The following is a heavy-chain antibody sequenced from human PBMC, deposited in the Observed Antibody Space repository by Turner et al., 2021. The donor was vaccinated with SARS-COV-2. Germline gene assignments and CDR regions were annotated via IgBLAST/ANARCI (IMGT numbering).Heavy chain of an antibody. CDR1: GFPFSAYS. CDR2: ISHSSSTL. CDR3: ARIVRASKTDH. J-gene: IGHJ4*02. Sequence: EVQLVESGGGLVQPGGSLSLSCAASGFPFSAYSMNWVRQAPGKGREWVSYISHSSSTLYYADSVKGRFTISRDNAKNSLYLQMNSLRAEDTAVYYCARIVRASKTDHWGQGTLVTVSS. V-gene: IGHV3-48*01. D-gene: IGHD1-26*01.